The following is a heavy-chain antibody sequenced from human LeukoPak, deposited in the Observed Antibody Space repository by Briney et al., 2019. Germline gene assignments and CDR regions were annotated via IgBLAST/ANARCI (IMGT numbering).Heavy chain of an antibody. Sequence: SETLSLTCTVSGGSISSYYWSWIRQPPGKGLEWIGYIYYSGSTNYNPSLKSRVTISVDTSKNQFSLKLNSVTAADTAVYYCARHGTVWDAFDIWGQGTMVTVSS. J-gene: IGHJ3*02. V-gene: IGHV4-59*08. CDR3: ARHGTVWDAFDI. D-gene: IGHD4-17*01. CDR2: IYYSGST. CDR1: GGSISSYY.